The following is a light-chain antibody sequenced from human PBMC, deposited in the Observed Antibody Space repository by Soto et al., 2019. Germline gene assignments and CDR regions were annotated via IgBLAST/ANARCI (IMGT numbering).Light chain of an antibody. CDR1: QRISYY. J-gene: IGKJ5*01. CDR3: KQSYNTPFT. Sequence: DIQMTQSPSSLSASVGDRVTITCRASQRISYYLNWFQQKPGRAPKLLIYAAYSLEAGVQSRYSGSGSGTDFTLTIRSLQLEDFATYYCKQSYNTPFTFGQGTRLEIK. V-gene: IGKV1-39*01. CDR2: AAY.